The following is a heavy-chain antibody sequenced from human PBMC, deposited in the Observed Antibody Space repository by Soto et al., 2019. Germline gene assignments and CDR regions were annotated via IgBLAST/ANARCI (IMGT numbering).Heavy chain of an antibody. CDR3: ARGLYYYDSSGYLYYYYGMDV. CDR2: IYSGGST. V-gene: IGHV3-53*01. J-gene: IGHJ6*02. D-gene: IGHD3-22*01. CDR1: GFTVSSNY. Sequence: EVQLVESGGGLIQPGGSLRLSCAASGFTVSSNYMSWVRQAPGKGLEWVSVIYSGGSTYYADSVKGRFTISRDNSKNTLYLQMNSLRAEDTAVYYCARGLYYYDSSGYLYYYYGMDVWGQGTTVTVSS.